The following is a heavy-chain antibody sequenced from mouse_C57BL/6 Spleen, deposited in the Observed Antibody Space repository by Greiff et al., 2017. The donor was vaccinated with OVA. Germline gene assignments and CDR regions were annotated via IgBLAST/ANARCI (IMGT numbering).Heavy chain of an antibody. CDR2: IHPNSGST. V-gene: IGHV1-64*01. CDR1: GYTFTSYW. CDR3: ARERDDYSSDYFDY. Sequence: QVQLQQPGAELVKPGASVKLSCKASGYTFTSYWMHWVKQRPGQGLEWIGMIHPNSGSTNYNEKFKSKATLTVDKSSSTAYMQLSSLTSEDSAVYYCARERDDYSSDYFDYWGQGTTLTVSS. J-gene: IGHJ2*01. D-gene: IGHD2-4*01.